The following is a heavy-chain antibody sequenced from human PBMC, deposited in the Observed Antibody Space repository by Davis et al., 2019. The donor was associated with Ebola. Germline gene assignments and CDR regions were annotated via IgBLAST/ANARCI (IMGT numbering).Heavy chain of an antibody. Sequence: GESLKISCAASGFTFSSYAMSWVRQAPGKGLEWVSGISGSGGSTFYADSVKGRFTISRDNSKNTLYLQMNSLRAEDTAVYYCAKEGHLLSSDTPTYYFDYWGQGTLVTVSS. CDR1: GFTFSSYA. D-gene: IGHD2-2*01. CDR2: ISGSGGST. CDR3: AKEGHLLSSDTPTYYFDY. V-gene: IGHV3-23*01. J-gene: IGHJ4*02.